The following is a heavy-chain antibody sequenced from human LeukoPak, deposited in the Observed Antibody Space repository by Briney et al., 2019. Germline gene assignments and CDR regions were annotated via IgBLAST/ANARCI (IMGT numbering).Heavy chain of an antibody. CDR3: ARDQYQQLGFDY. CDR1: GFTFSSNA. Sequence: PGRSLRLSCAASGFTFSSNAMHWVRQAPGKGLEWVAVISYDGSNKYYADSVKGRFTISRDNSKNTLYLQMNSLRAEDTAVYYCARDQYQQLGFDYWGQGTLVTVSS. D-gene: IGHD2-2*01. J-gene: IGHJ4*02. CDR2: ISYDGSNK. V-gene: IGHV3-30-3*01.